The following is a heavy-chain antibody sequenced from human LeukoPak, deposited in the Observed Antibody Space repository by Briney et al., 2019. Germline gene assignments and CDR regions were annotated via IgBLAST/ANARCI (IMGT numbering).Heavy chain of an antibody. CDR1: GFTFSNAW. Sequence: GGSLTLSCAASGFTFSNAWMSWVRQAPGKGLEWIGRIKSKTDRGTTDYAAPVKGRFTISRDDSKNTLYLQMNSLKTEDTAVYYCTTERLLRYFDYWGQGTLVTVSS. V-gene: IGHV3-15*01. J-gene: IGHJ4*02. D-gene: IGHD3-9*01. CDR2: IKSKTDRGTT. CDR3: TTERLLRYFDY.